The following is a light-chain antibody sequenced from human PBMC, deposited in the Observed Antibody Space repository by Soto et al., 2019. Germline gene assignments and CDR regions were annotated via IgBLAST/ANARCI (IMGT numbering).Light chain of an antibody. Sequence: QSVLTQPPSVSETPGQRVTISCSGSSSNIGRNYVYWYQQFPGTAPKLLIYKNNQRPSGVPDQFSGSKSGTSASLAISGLRSEDEAAYYCTAWDGSLSGGVFGGGTKLTVL. CDR2: KNN. CDR1: SSNIGRNY. V-gene: IGLV1-47*01. CDR3: TAWDGSLSGGV. J-gene: IGLJ3*02.